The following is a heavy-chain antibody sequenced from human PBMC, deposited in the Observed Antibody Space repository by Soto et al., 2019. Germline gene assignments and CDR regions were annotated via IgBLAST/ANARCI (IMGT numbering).Heavy chain of an antibody. CDR1: GGSISSYY. V-gene: IGHV4-59*01. CDR3: GRVTGIAVAGTTTFDY. J-gene: IGHJ4*02. CDR2: IYYSGST. D-gene: IGHD6-19*01. Sequence: PSETLSLTCTVSGGSISSYYWSWIRQPPGKGLEWIGYIYYSGSTNYNPSLKSRVTISVDTSKNQFSLKLSSVTAADTAVYYCGRVTGIAVAGTTTFDYWGQGTLGTVSS.